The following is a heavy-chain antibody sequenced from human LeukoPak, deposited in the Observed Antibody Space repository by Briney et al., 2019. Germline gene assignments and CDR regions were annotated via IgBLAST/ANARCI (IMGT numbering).Heavy chain of an antibody. CDR1: GFSFSTSW. V-gene: IGHV3-7*01. D-gene: IGHD1-1*01. Sequence: GGSLRLSCAASGFSFSTSWMTWVRQAPGKGLEWVANIRRDGGEIYYMDSVKGRFAISRNNAKNSLYLQMNSLRVEDTAVYYCVRDGDDWNDFDHWGQGTLVTVSS. CDR3: VRDGDDWNDFDH. CDR2: IRRDGGEI. J-gene: IGHJ4*02.